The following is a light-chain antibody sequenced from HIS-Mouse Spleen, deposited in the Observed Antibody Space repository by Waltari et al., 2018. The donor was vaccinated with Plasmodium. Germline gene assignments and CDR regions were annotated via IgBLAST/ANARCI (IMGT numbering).Light chain of an antibody. CDR3: AAWDDSLSGRV. CDR2: RNN. V-gene: IGLV1-47*01. J-gene: IGLJ3*02. CDR1: SSTIGRNY. Sequence: QSVLTQPPSASGTPGPRVTISCSGSSSTIGRNYVYWYQQLPGTAPKLLIYRNNQRPSGVPDRFSGSKSGTSASLAISGLRSEDEADYYCAAWDDSLSGRVFGGGTKLTVL.